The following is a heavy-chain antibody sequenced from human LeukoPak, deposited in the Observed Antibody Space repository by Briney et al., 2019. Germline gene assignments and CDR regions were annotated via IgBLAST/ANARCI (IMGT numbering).Heavy chain of an antibody. Sequence: SSQTLSLTCTVSGGAVNSGGYYWNWIRQPAGKGLEWIGRIYSSGSTNYNPSLKSRVTMSVDTSKNQFSLKVTSVTAADTAVYYCASDTPLNFGVAPRTWGQGILVTVSS. CDR2: IYSSGST. J-gene: IGHJ5*02. V-gene: IGHV4-61*02. D-gene: IGHD3-3*01. CDR3: ASDTPLNFGVAPRT. CDR1: GGAVNSGGYY.